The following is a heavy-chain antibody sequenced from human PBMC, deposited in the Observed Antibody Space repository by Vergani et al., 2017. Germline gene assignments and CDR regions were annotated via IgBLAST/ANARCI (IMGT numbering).Heavy chain of an antibody. CDR1: GGTFSSYA. Sequence: QVQLVQSGAEVKKPGSSVKVSCKASGGTFSSYAISWVRQAPGQGLEWMGGIIPIFGTANYAKKFQGRVTITADESTSTAYMELSSLRSDDTAVYYCERSQYSSSDDYYYYYMDVWGKGTTVTVSS. D-gene: IGHD6-6*01. V-gene: IGHV1-69*12. CDR2: IIPIFGTA. J-gene: IGHJ6*03. CDR3: ERSQYSSSDDYYYYYMDV.